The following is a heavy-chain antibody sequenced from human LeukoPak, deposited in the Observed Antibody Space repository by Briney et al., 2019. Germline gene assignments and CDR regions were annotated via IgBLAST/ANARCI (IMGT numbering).Heavy chain of an antibody. CDR2: ISSGSSSV. J-gene: IGHJ4*02. CDR1: GFSFSSYS. D-gene: IGHD2-8*01. CDR3: ARSQRLGHCVNGVCVYPYYFDF. Sequence: GGSLRLSCTTSGFSFSSYSMNCVRQTPGQALEWVSSISSGSSSVFYAESVRGRFTISSDSAKPSVSLQMDSLRADDSALYFCARSQRLGHCVNGVCVYPYYFDFWGQGALVTVSS. V-gene: IGHV3-21*01.